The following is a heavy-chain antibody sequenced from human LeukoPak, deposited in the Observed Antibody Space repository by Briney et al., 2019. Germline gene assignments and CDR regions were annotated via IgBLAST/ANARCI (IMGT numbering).Heavy chain of an antibody. V-gene: IGHV3-23*01. CDR3: AKATYGSGSYSYFDY. CDR2: ISGSGGST. Sequence: GGSLRLSCAASGFTFSSYAMSWVRQAPGKGLEWVSAISGSGGSTYYADSVKGRFTISRDNSKNTLYLQMNSLRAEDTAVYYCAKATYGSGSYSYFDYWGQGTLVTVSS. D-gene: IGHD3-10*01. J-gene: IGHJ4*02. CDR1: GFTFSSYA.